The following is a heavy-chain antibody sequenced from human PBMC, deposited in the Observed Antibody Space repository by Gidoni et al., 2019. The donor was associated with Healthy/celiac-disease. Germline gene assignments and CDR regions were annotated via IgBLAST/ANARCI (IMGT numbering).Heavy chain of an antibody. Sequence: QVQLVQSGAEVKKPGASVKVSCKASGYTFTGYYMHWVRQAPGQGLEWMGWINPNSGGTNYAQKFQGRVTMTRDTSISTAYMELSRLRSDDTAVYYCARDRVGANQLSWFDPWGQGTLVTVSS. CDR1: GYTFTGYY. J-gene: IGHJ5*02. CDR3: ARDRVGANQLSWFDP. D-gene: IGHD1-26*01. CDR2: INPNSGGT. V-gene: IGHV1-2*02.